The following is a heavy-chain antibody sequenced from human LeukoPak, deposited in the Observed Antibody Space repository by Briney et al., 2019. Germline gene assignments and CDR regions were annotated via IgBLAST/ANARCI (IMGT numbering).Heavy chain of an antibody. CDR1: GFTFSSYW. CDR2: INWNGGST. Sequence: GGSLRLSCAASGFTFSSYWMHWVRQAPGKGLEWVSGINWNGGSTGYADSVKGRFTISRDNAKNSLYLQMNSLRAEDTALYHCARGKYSSSWYYFDYWGQGTLVTVSS. J-gene: IGHJ4*02. V-gene: IGHV3-20*01. CDR3: ARGKYSSSWYYFDY. D-gene: IGHD6-13*01.